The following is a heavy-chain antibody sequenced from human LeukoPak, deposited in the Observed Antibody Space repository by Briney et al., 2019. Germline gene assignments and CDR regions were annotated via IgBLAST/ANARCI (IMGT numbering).Heavy chain of an antibody. J-gene: IGHJ4*02. D-gene: IGHD2-2*01. V-gene: IGHV4-34*01. CDR3: SRRVGGYSRSTSFYPHCVGSTVFDYFDY. CDR2: INHSGST. CDR1: ARSISGSY. Sequence: KPSETLSLTCALYARSISGSYWSWIRQPPGKGLEWIGEINHSGSTNYNPSLKSRVTISVDTSKNQFSLKLSSVTAADTAVYYCSRRVGGYSRSTSFYPHCVGSTVFDYFDYWGQGTLVTVSS.